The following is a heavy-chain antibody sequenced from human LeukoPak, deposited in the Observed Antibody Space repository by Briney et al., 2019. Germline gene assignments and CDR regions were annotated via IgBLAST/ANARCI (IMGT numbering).Heavy chain of an antibody. V-gene: IGHV3-21*01. Sequence: GGSLRLSCAASGFTFSSYSMNWVRQAPGKGLEWVSSISSSSSYIYYADSVKGRSTISRDNAKNSLYLQMNSLRAEDTAVCYCARALGSGLDYWGQGTLVTVSS. CDR3: ARALGSGLDY. CDR1: GFTFSSYS. D-gene: IGHD6-19*01. J-gene: IGHJ4*02. CDR2: ISSSSSYI.